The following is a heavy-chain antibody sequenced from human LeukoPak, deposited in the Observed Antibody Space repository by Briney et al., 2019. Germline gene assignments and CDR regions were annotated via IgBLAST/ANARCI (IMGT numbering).Heavy chain of an antibody. J-gene: IGHJ3*02. Sequence: SETLSLTCTVSASSISDSYWSWIQQSPGKGLEWAGQIHYSGGTIHNPSLRGRVTISLDTSKTLLSLELSSVTATDTAVYYCARHGTGQKAFDIWGQGTMVTVSS. D-gene: IGHD1-14*01. CDR1: ASSISDSY. CDR3: ARHGTGQKAFDI. V-gene: IGHV4-59*08. CDR2: IHYSGGT.